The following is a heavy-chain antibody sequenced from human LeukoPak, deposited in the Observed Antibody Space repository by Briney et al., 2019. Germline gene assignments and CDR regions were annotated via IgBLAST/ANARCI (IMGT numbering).Heavy chain of an antibody. V-gene: IGHV4-34*01. J-gene: IGHJ2*01. CDR2: INHSGST. Sequence: SETLSLTCAVYGGSFSGYYWSWIRQPPGKGLEWIGEINHSGSTNHNPSLKSRVTISVDTSKNQFSLKLSSVTAADTAVYYCARDGNPWNLDVWGRGTLVTVSS. CDR1: GGSFSGYY. CDR3: ARDGNPWNLDV. D-gene: IGHD1-26*01.